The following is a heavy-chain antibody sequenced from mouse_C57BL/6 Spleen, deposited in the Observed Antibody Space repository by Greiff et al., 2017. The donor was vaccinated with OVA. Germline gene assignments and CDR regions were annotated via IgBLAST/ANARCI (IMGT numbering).Heavy chain of an antibody. D-gene: IGHD3-2*02. CDR1: GYAFTNYL. CDR3: AKLTAQATEAY. Sequence: QVQLQQSGAELVRPGTSVKVSCKASGYAFTNYLIAWVKQRPGPGLEWIGVINPGSGGTNSNEQFKGKATLTADKSSSTAYMQLSSLTSEDSAVYFGAKLTAQATEAYWGQGTLVTVSA. CDR2: INPGSGGT. J-gene: IGHJ3*01. V-gene: IGHV1-54*01.